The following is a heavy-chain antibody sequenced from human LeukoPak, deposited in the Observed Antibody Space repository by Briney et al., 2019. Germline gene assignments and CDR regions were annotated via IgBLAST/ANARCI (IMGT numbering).Heavy chain of an antibody. J-gene: IGHJ5*02. CDR1: GGTFSSYA. CDR2: IIPVLGIA. CDR3: ARAPIAAAGIGFDP. D-gene: IGHD6-13*01. Sequence: SVKVSCKASGGTFSSYAISWVRQAPGQGLEWMGRIIPVLGIANYAQKFQGRVTITADKSTSTAYMELSSLRSEDTAVYYCARAPIAAAGIGFDPWGQGTLVTVSS. V-gene: IGHV1-69*04.